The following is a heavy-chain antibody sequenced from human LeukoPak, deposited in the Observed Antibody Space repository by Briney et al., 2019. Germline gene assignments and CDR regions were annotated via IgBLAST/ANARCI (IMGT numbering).Heavy chain of an antibody. V-gene: IGHV3-30-3*01. Sequence: PGGSLRLSCAASGFTFSSYAMHWVRQAPGNGLEWVAVISYDGSNKYYADSVKGRFTISRDNSKNTLYLQMNSLRAEDTAVYYCARDKARTSVVVPAAIYPWGQGTLVTVSS. CDR1: GFTFSSYA. D-gene: IGHD2-2*02. J-gene: IGHJ5*02. CDR3: ARDKARTSVVVPAAIYP. CDR2: ISYDGSNK.